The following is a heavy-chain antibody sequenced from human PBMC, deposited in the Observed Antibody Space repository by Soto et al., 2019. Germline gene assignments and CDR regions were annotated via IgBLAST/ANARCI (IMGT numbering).Heavy chain of an antibody. CDR2: ISNSGSTI. CDR1: GFTFSDYY. Sequence: PGGSLRLSCAASGFTFSDYYMTWIRQAPGKGLEWVSYISNSGSTISYADSVRGRFTISRDNSKNSLYLQMNSLRAEDTAVYYCARQGLGGSKRPFDYWGQGTLVTVSS. J-gene: IGHJ4*02. D-gene: IGHD2-15*01. CDR3: ARQGLGGSKRPFDY. V-gene: IGHV3-11*01.